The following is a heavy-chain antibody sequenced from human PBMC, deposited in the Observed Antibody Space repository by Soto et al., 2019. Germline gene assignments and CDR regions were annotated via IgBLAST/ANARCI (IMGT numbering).Heavy chain of an antibody. V-gene: IGHV3-23*01. J-gene: IGHJ4*02. D-gene: IGHD4-4*01. CDR3: AKDRDDYRNYVFDY. CDR1: VFTFTNYA. Sequence: EVQLLESGGGLVQPGGSLRLSCAASVFTFTNYAMTWVRQAPGKGLEWVSISSGSGSGGSTNYADSVKGRFTISRDNSKNTLYLQMNSLRVEDTDVYYWAKDRDDYRNYVFDYWGQGTLVTVSS. CDR2: SSGSGSGGST.